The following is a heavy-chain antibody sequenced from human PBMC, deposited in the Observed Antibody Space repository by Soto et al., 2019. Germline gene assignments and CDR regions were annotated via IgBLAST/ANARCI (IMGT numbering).Heavy chain of an antibody. CDR1: GGSTSSYY. Sequence: PSETLSLTCTVSGGSTSSYYWSWIRQPAGKGLEWIGRIYTSGSTNYNPSLKSRVTMSVDTSKNQFSLKLSSVTAADTAVYYCARGLYTYDSSGYYFDYWGQGTLVTVSS. CDR2: IYTSGST. D-gene: IGHD3-22*01. CDR3: ARGLYTYDSSGYYFDY. V-gene: IGHV4-4*07. J-gene: IGHJ4*02.